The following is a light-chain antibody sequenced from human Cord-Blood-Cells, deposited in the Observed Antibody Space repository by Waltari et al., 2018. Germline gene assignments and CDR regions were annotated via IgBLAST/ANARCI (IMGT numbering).Light chain of an antibody. Sequence: EIVLTQSPGTLSLSPGERATLSCRASQSVRSSYLAWYQQKPGQAPRLLIYGASSRTTCIPDRFSGSGSGTDVTLTISRLEPEDFAVYYCQQYGSSPLFTFGPGTKVDIK. CDR3: QQYGSSPLFT. J-gene: IGKJ3*01. CDR1: QSVRSSY. CDR2: GAS. V-gene: IGKV3-20*01.